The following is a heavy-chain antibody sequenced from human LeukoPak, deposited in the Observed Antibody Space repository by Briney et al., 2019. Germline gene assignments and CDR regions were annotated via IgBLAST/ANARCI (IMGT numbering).Heavy chain of an antibody. V-gene: IGHV3-11*04. Sequence: GGSLRLSCAASGFTFSDYYMIWIRQAPGKGLEWVSYISKSGITIYYADSVKGRFTISRDNAKNSLYLQMNSLRAEDTAVYYCVRVVWFDPWGQGTLVTVSS. CDR3: VRVVWFDP. CDR2: ISKSGITI. CDR1: GFTFSDYY. J-gene: IGHJ5*02.